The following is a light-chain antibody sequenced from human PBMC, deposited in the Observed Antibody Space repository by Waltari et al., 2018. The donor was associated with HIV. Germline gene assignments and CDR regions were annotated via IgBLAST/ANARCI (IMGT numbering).Light chain of an antibody. CDR1: SSNIGTNI. V-gene: IGLV1-44*01. CDR3: ATWDVSLNGYVL. Sequence: QSVLTQPPSASGTPGQRVTLSCSGSSSNIGTNIVSWSQHLPPTAPKLLIYNNNQRPSGVPDRFSGSKSGTSASLAISGLQSEDEADYYCATWDVSLNGYVLFGGGTKVTVL. J-gene: IGLJ2*01. CDR2: NNN.